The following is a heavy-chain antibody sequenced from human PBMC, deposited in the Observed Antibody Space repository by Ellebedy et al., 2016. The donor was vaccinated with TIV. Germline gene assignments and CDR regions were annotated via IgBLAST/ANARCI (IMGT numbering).Heavy chain of an antibody. CDR2: ISYDGSYK. CDR3: VRAPRGQYYFDY. Sequence: GESLKISXAASGFTLSRYAMHWVRQAPGKGLEWVAAISYDGSYKYYADSVKGRFTISRDNSKNTLYLEMNSLRAEDTAVYYCVRAPRGQYYFDYWGQGTLVTVSS. V-gene: IGHV3-30*04. CDR1: GFTLSRYA. J-gene: IGHJ4*02. D-gene: IGHD5-12*01.